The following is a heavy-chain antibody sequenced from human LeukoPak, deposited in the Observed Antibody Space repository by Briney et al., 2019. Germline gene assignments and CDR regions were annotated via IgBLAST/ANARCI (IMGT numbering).Heavy chain of an antibody. CDR3: ARGGGGLYYFDY. D-gene: IGHD3-10*01. CDR2: IWYDGSNQ. J-gene: IGHJ4*02. CDR1: GFTFSSYG. Sequence: GGSLRLSCAASGFTFSSYGMHWVRRAPGKGLEGVGMIWYDGSNQYEAVSVSGRFTITTNNSKITLYLAMDRLRAEGTAVYYWARGGGGLYYFDYWGQGTLVTVSS. V-gene: IGHV3-33*08.